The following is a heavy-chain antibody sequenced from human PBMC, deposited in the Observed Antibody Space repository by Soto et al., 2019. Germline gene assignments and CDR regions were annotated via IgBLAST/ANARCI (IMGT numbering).Heavy chain of an antibody. D-gene: IGHD4-4*01. CDR3: ARMTTVSNWFDP. CDR1: GFSLSTSGMC. V-gene: IGHV2-70*11. Sequence: GSGPTLVNPTQTLTLTCTFSGFSLSTSGMCVSWIRQPPGKALEWLARIDWDDDKYYSTSLKTRLTISKDTSKNQVVLTMTNMDPVDTATYYCARMTTVSNWFDPWGQGTLVTVSS. J-gene: IGHJ5*02. CDR2: IDWDDDK.